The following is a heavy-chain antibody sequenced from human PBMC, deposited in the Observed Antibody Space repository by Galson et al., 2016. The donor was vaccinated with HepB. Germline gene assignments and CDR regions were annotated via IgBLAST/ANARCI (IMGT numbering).Heavy chain of an antibody. CDR3: ARVSFPGIDY. CDR1: GFTFSSYT. V-gene: IGHV3-21*01. D-gene: IGHD3-10*01. Sequence: SLRLSCAASGFTFSSYTMIWVRQAPGKGLEWVSSISSSSSNMYSADSVQGRFTISRDNAKKSLYLQMKSLRVDDTAVYYCARVSFPGIDYWGQGTLVTVSS. CDR2: ISSSSSNM. J-gene: IGHJ4*02.